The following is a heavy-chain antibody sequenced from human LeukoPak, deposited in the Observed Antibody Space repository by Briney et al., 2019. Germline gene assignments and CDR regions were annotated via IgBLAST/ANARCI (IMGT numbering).Heavy chain of an antibody. Sequence: GGSLRLSCAASGFTFSSYTMNWVRQAPGKGLEWVSSISTSSIYIYYADSVKGRFTISRDNAKNSLYLQMNSLRAEDTAVYYCARGSLVHYYGSGSYRIRAGFDSWGQGTLVTVSS. CDR2: ISTSSIYI. CDR3: ARGSLVHYYGSGSYRIRAGFDS. D-gene: IGHD3-10*01. CDR1: GFTFSSYT. V-gene: IGHV3-21*01. J-gene: IGHJ4*02.